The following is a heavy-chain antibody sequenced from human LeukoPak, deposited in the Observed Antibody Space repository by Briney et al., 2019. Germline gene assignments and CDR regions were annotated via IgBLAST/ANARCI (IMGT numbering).Heavy chain of an antibody. CDR3: APWGIPGE. Sequence: GGSLRLSCADSGFTFSTYSVNWVRQAPGKGLEWVSYISSSSTTIHYADSVKGRFTISRDNAKNSLYLQMNSLRAEDTAVYYCAPWGIPGEWGPGTLVTVSS. V-gene: IGHV3-48*04. CDR2: ISSSSTTI. CDR1: GFTFSTYS. J-gene: IGHJ4*02. D-gene: IGHD6-13*01.